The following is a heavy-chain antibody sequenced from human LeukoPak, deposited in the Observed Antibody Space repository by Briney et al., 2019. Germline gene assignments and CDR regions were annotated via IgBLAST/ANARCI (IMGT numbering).Heavy chain of an antibody. CDR1: GGSISSYY. CDR3: ARVAYYYDSSGYRGAFDI. CDR2: IYTSGCT. V-gene: IGHV4-4*07. J-gene: IGHJ3*02. D-gene: IGHD3-22*01. Sequence: SETLSLTCTVSGGSISSYYWSWIRQPAGKGLEWIGRIYTSGCTIYNPSLKGRVPMSVDTSKNQVSLKLSSVTAADTAVYYCARVAYYYDSSGYRGAFDIWGQGTMVTVSS.